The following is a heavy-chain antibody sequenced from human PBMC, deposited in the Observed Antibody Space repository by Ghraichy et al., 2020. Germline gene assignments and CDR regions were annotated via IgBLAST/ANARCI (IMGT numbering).Heavy chain of an antibody. D-gene: IGHD6-13*01. CDR2: INHSGST. J-gene: IGHJ4*02. CDR1: GGSFSGYY. CDR3: AIFSYSSSWKRDY. V-gene: IGHV4-34*01. Sequence: SETLSLTCAVYGGSFSGYYWSWIRQPPGKGLEWIGEINHSGSTNYNPSLKSRVTISVDTSKNQFSLKLSSVTAADTAVYYCAIFSYSSSWKRDYWGQGTLVTVSS.